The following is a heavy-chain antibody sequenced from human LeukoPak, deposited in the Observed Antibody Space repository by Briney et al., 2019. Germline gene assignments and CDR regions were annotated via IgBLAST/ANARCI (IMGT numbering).Heavy chain of an antibody. D-gene: IGHD6-13*01. CDR2: IYYSGST. CDR1: GGSISSYY. Sequence: SETLSLTCTVSGGSISSYYWSWIRQPAGKGLEWIGSIYYSGSTYYNPSLKSRVTISVDTSKNQFYLKLSSVTAADTAVYYCARHVFHSSSWSWALLALDDAFDIWGQGTMVTVSS. CDR3: ARHVFHSSSWSWALLALDDAFDI. J-gene: IGHJ3*02. V-gene: IGHV4-59*05.